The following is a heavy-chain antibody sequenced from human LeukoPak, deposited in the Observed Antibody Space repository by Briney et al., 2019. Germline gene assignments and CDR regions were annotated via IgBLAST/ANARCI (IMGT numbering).Heavy chain of an antibody. CDR1: GFTFSSYG. CDR2: ISYDGSNK. CDR3: ARDYKGYCSSTSCYHYYYGMDV. V-gene: IGHV3-30*03. D-gene: IGHD2-2*01. Sequence: GRSLRLSCAASGFTFSSYGMHWVRQAPGKGLEWVAVISYDGSNKYYADSVKGRFTISRDNSKNTLYLQMNSLRAEDTAVYYCARDYKGYCSSTSCYHYYYGMDVWGQGTTVTVSS. J-gene: IGHJ6*02.